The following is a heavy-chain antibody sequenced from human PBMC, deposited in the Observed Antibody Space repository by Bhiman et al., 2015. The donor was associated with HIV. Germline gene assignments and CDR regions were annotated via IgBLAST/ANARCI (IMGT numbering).Heavy chain of an antibody. CDR2: ISGSGGST. V-gene: IGHV3-23*04. Sequence: VQLVESGGGVVQPGRSLRLSCAASGFTFSSYAMHWVRQAPGKGLEWVAVISGSGGSTYYADSVKGRFTISRDNSKNTLYLQMNSLRAEDTAVYYCAKQADINRAPFDYWGQGTLVTVSS. J-gene: IGHJ4*02. CDR1: GFTFSSYA. CDR3: AKQADINRAPFDY.